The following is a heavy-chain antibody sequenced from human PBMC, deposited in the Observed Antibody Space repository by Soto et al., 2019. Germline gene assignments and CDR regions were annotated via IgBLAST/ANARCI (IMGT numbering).Heavy chain of an antibody. V-gene: IGHV3-23*01. J-gene: IGHJ5*02. CDR2: ISGSGGST. D-gene: IGHD3-16*01. CDR1: GFTFSSYA. Sequence: EVQLLESGGGLVQPGGSLRLSCAASGFTFSSYAMSWVRQAPGKGLEWVSAISGSGGSTYYADSVKGRFTISRDNSKNTLYLQMNSLRAEDTAVYYCANAPNPGGLNWYDPWGQGTLVTVSS. CDR3: ANAPNPGGLNWYDP.